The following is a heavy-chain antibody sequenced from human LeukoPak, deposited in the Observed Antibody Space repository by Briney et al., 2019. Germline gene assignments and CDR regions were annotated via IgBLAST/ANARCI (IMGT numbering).Heavy chain of an antibody. J-gene: IGHJ5*02. D-gene: IGHD6-6*01. Sequence: ASVKASCKASGYTFTGYYMHWVRQAPGQGLEWMGWINPNSGGTNYAQKFQGRVTMTRDTSISTAYMELSRLRSDDTAVYYCARDPKRSIAARGSTNWFDPWGQGTLVTVSS. CDR3: ARDPKRSIAARGSTNWFDP. CDR1: GYTFTGYY. V-gene: IGHV1-2*02. CDR2: INPNSGGT.